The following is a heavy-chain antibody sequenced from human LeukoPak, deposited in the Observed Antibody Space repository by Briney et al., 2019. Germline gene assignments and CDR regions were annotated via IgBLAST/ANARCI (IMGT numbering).Heavy chain of an antibody. J-gene: IGHJ4*02. V-gene: IGHV4-59*12. Sequence: SETLSLTCTVSGGSISSYYWSWIRQPPGKGLEWLGYIYYSGSTNYNPSLKSRVTISVDTSKNQFSLKLSSVTAADTAVYYCAREGLVVVAATVFDYWGQGTQVTVSS. D-gene: IGHD2-15*01. CDR2: IYYSGST. CDR1: GGSISSYY. CDR3: AREGLVVVAATVFDY.